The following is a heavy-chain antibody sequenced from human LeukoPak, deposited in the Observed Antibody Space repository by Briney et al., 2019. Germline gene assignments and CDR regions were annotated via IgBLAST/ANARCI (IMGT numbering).Heavy chain of an antibody. CDR2: INHSGST. D-gene: IGHD3-10*01. Sequence: SETLSLTCAVYGGSFSGYYWSWIRQPPGKGLEWIGEINHSGSTNYNPSLKSRVTISVDTSKNQFSLKLSSVTAADTAVYYCARGREYDDYWGQGTLVTVSS. J-gene: IGHJ4*02. CDR3: ARGREYDDY. V-gene: IGHV4-34*01. CDR1: GGSFSGYY.